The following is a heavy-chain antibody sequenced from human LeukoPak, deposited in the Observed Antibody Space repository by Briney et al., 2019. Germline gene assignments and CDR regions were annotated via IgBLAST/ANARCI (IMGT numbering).Heavy chain of an antibody. D-gene: IGHD5-12*01. CDR2: ISGSGGST. CDR1: GFTFSSYA. CDR3: AKGGYGGYVFSPPGTGTTCFDP. J-gene: IGHJ5*02. V-gene: IGHV3-23*01. Sequence: GGSLRLSCAASGFTFSSYAMSWVRQAPGKGLEWVSAISGSGGSTYYADSVKGRFTISRDNSKNTLYLQMNSLRAEDTAVYYWAKGGYGGYVFSPPGTGTTCFDPWAQGTLVTVSS.